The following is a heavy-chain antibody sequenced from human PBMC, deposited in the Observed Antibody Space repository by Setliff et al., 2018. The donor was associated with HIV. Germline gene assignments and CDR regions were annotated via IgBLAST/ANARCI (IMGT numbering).Heavy chain of an antibody. J-gene: IGHJ4*02. CDR3: ARYYDILTGYYTLGFDY. CDR2: INHSGST. V-gene: IGHV4-61*10. CDR1: GDSISSGSYY. Sequence: PSETLSLTCTVSGDSISSGSYYWSWIRQPAGKGLEWIGEINHSGSTNYNPSLKSRVTISVDTSKNQFSLKLSSVTAADTAVYYCARYYDILTGYYTLGFDYWGQGTLVTVSS. D-gene: IGHD3-9*01.